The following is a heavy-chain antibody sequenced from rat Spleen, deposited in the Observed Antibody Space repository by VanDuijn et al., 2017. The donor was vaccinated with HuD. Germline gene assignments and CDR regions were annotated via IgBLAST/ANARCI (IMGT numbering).Heavy chain of an antibody. Sequence: QVQLKESGPGLVQPSQTLSLACTVSGFSLTSYHVHWVRQPSGKGLEWMGVIWAGVSTEYKSALKSRLSISRDTSKSQVFLKMNSLQTEDTATYFCTRLFPPNWFAYWGQGTLVTVSS. CDR1: GFSLTSYH. CDR2: IWAGVST. CDR3: TRLFPPNWFAY. D-gene: IGHD3-1*01. V-gene: IGHV2-43*01. J-gene: IGHJ3*01.